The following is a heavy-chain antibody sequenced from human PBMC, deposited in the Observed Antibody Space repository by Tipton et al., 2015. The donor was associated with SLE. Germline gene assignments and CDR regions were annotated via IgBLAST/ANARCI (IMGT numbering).Heavy chain of an antibody. CDR2: IYYTGST. CDR3: ARDSPTVAGTFGS. J-gene: IGHJ4*02. D-gene: IGHD6-19*01. V-gene: IGHV4-59*01. Sequence: TLSLTCTVSGGSISSNYWSWIRQPPGKGLEWIGYIYYTGSTDYNPSLKSRVTISVDTSKNQFSLKLSSVTAADTAVYYCARDSPTVAGTFGSWGQGTLV. CDR1: GGSISSNY.